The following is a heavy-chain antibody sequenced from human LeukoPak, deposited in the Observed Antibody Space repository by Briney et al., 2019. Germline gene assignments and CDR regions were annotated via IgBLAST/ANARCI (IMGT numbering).Heavy chain of an antibody. D-gene: IGHD3/OR15-3a*01. V-gene: IGHV1-3*01. CDR3: ARPRPFGRAFDI. Sequence: GASVKVSCKASGYTFTSYAMHWVRQAPGQRLEWMGWINAGNGNTKYSQKFQGRVTITRDTSASTAYMELSSLRSEDTAVYYCARPRPFGRAFDIWGQGTMVTVSS. CDR1: GYTFTSYA. CDR2: INAGNGNT. J-gene: IGHJ3*02.